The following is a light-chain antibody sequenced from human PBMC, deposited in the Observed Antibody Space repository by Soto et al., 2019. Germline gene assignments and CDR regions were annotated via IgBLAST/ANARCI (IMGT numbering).Light chain of an antibody. CDR3: RWAVT. CDR2: DAS. V-gene: IGKV3-11*01. Sequence: EIVLTQSPATLSLSPGERATLSCRASQSVSSYLAWYQQKPGQAPRLLIYDASNRATGIPARFSGSGSGTDFPLTIRSLEPENFAFYYCRWAVTFGQGTRLEI. CDR1: QSVSSY. J-gene: IGKJ5*01.